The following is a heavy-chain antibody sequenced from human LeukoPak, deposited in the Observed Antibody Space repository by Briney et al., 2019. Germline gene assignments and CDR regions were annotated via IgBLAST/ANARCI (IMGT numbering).Heavy chain of an antibody. CDR3: AREGGIAAAGTIDY. J-gene: IGHJ4*02. Sequence: SQTLSLTRAISGDSLSSNSAAWNWIRQSASRGIEWLGRTYYRSKWYNDYAVSVKSRITINPDTSKNQCSLQLNSVTPEDTAVYYCAREGGIAAAGTIDYWGQGTLVTVSS. CDR2: TYYRSKWYN. CDR1: GDSLSSNSAA. V-gene: IGHV6-1*01. D-gene: IGHD6-13*01.